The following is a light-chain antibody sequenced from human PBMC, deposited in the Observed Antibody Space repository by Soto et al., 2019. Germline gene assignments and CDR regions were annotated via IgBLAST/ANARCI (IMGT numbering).Light chain of an antibody. Sequence: QPVLTQSPSASASLGASVKLTCTLSSGHSSYAIAWHQQQPEKGPRYLMTLNSDGSHSKGDGLPDRFSGSISGAERYLTISSLHSEDEADYYCQTWGTGDWVFGGGTKVTVL. CDR2: LNSDGSH. J-gene: IGLJ3*02. CDR1: SGHSSYA. V-gene: IGLV4-69*01. CDR3: QTWGTGDWV.